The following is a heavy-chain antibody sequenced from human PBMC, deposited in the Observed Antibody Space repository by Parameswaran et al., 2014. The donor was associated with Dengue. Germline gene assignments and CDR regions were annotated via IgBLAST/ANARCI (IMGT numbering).Heavy chain of an antibody. CDR3: ARGKEQGGSYRVFDS. J-gene: IGHJ4*02. CDR2: VSSDGINK. D-gene: IGHD1-26*01. V-gene: IGHV3-30*09. Sequence: VRQAPGKGLEWVTLVSSDGINKFYTDSVKGRFAISRDISSNTLYLQLNSLRPEDSAVYYCARGKEQGGSYRVFDSWGQGTLVTVSS.